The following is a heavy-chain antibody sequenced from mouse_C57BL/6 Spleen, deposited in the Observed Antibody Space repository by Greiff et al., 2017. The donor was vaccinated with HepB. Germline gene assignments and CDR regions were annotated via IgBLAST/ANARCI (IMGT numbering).Heavy chain of an antibody. D-gene: IGHD1-1*01. J-gene: IGHJ1*03. CDR2: IYPRSGNT. V-gene: IGHV1-81*01. CDR3: ARSWITTVVGYFDV. CDR1: GYTFTSYG. Sequence: VQLQQSGAELARPGASVKLSCKASGYTFTSYGISWVTQRTGQGLEWIGEIYPRSGNTYYNEKFKGKATLTADKSSSTAYMELRSLTSENSAVYFWARSWITTVVGYFDVWGTGTTVTVSS.